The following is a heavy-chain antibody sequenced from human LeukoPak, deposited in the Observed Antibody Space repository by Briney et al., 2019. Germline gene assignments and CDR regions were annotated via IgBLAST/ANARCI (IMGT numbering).Heavy chain of an antibody. CDR3: AKESYTSYYDILTGYYVSDY. CDR1: GFTFSSYA. Sequence: GGSLRLSCAASGFTFSSYAMHWVRQAPGKGLEYVSAISSNGGSTYYANSVKGRFTISRDNSKNTLYLQMNSLRAEDTAVYYCAKESYTSYYDILTGYYVSDYWGQGTLVTVSS. D-gene: IGHD3-9*01. V-gene: IGHV3-64*01. CDR2: ISSNGGST. J-gene: IGHJ4*02.